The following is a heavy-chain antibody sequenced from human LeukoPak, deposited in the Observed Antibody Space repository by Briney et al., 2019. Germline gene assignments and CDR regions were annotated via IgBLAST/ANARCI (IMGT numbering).Heavy chain of an antibody. CDR1: GGSISSSSYY. Sequence: MTSETLSLTCTVSGGSISSSSYYWGWIRQPPGKGLEWIGSIYYSGSTYYNPSLKSRVTISVDTSKSQFSLKLSSVTAADTAVYYCARDLLPHYGDSRFDPWGQGTLVTVSS. J-gene: IGHJ5*02. D-gene: IGHD4-17*01. CDR2: IYYSGST. CDR3: ARDLLPHYGDSRFDP. V-gene: IGHV4-39*07.